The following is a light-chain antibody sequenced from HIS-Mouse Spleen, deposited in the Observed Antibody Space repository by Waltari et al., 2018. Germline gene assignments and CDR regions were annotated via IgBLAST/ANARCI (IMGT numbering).Light chain of an antibody. CDR3: QKYNNAPPRLT. V-gene: IGKV1-27*01. CDR1: QGISNY. CDR2: AAS. J-gene: IGKJ4*01. Sequence: DIQMTQSPSSLSASVGDRVTITCRASQGISNYLAWYQQKPGKVPKLLIYAASTLQSAVPSRFSGSGSVTDFTLTISSLQPEDVATYYCQKYNNAPPRLTFGGGTKVEIK.